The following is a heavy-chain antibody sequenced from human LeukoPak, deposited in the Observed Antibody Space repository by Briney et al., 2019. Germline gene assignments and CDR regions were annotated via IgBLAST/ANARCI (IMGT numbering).Heavy chain of an antibody. J-gene: IGHJ4*02. CDR2: IYHSGST. CDR3: ARVSEDDSSGYYSYFDY. CDR1: GGSISSSSYY. V-gene: IGHV4-39*07. D-gene: IGHD3-22*01. Sequence: PSETLSLTCTVSGGSISSSSYYWGWIRQPPGKGLEWIGSIYHSGSTSYNPSLKSRVTISVDTSKNQFSLKLSSVTAADTAVYYCARVSEDDSSGYYSYFDYWGQGTLVTVSS.